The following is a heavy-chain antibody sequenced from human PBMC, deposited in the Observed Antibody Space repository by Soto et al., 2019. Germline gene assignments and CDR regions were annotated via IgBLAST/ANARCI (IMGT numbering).Heavy chain of an antibody. CDR1: GGSISSGGYY. Sequence: SETLSLTCTVSGGSISSGGYYWSWIRQHPGKGLEWIGYIYYSGSTYYNPSLKSRVTISVDTSKNQFSLKLSSVTAADTAVYYCARAEGEEFADIVVVPAAMPLDYWGQGTLVTVSS. CDR2: IYYSGST. D-gene: IGHD2-2*01. V-gene: IGHV4-31*03. J-gene: IGHJ4*02. CDR3: ARAEGEEFADIVVVPAAMPLDY.